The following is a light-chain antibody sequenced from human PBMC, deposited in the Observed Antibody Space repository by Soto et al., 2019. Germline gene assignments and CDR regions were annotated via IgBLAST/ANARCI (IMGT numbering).Light chain of an antibody. CDR2: GSS. V-gene: IGKV3-15*01. CDR1: QSVGSN. Sequence: EVLLSQSPSTLPVSTGERATLSCRASQSVGSNLAWFQQKPGQAPRLLIYGSSTRAIGVPARFSGSGSGADSTLTISNLQSEDFAVYYCQQYTNWPPITFGQGTRLAI. CDR3: QQYTNWPPIT. J-gene: IGKJ5*01.